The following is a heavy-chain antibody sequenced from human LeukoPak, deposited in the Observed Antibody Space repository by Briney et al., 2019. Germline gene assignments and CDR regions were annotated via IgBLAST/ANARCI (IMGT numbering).Heavy chain of an antibody. J-gene: IGHJ4*02. CDR1: DGYISSYY. D-gene: IGHD2-2*01. CDR3: ARERTRVTGWDF. Sequence: SETLSLTCKVSDGYISSYYWHWIRQPPGKGLEWIGYIANGGVTTYSPSLQSRVTIPVDTSNSQFSLKLASLTAADTAVYYCARERTRVTGWDFWGQGSLVTVSS. CDR2: IANGGVT. V-gene: IGHV4-59*01.